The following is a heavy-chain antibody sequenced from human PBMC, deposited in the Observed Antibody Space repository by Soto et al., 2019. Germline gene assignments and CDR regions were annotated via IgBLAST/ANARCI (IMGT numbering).Heavy chain of an antibody. J-gene: IGHJ4*02. V-gene: IGHV3-21*01. CDR1: GFTFSSYS. Sequence: LRLSCAASGFTFSSYSMDWVRQAPGKGLEWVSSISTSGAYIYYADSVKGRFTISRANAKNSLFLQMDSLSVEDTAVYYCAREGGPGFGELLVWGQGALVTVSS. CDR2: ISTSGAYI. D-gene: IGHD3-10*01. CDR3: AREGGPGFGELLV.